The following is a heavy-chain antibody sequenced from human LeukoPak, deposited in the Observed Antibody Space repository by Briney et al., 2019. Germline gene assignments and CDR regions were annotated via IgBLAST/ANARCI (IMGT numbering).Heavy chain of an antibody. J-gene: IGHJ3*02. D-gene: IGHD2-15*01. CDR2: ISSSSTI. V-gene: IGHV3-48*01. CDR3: ARHRSGGSQDDAFDI. Sequence: GGSLRLSCAASGFTFSSYRMNWVRQAPGKGLEWVSYISSSSTIYYADSVKGRFTISRDNAKNSLYLQMNSLRAEDTAVYYCARHRSGGSQDDAFDIWGQGTMVTVSS. CDR1: GFTFSSYR.